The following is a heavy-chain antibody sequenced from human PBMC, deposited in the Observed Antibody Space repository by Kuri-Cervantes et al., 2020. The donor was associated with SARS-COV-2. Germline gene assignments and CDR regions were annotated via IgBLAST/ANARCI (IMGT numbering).Heavy chain of an antibody. J-gene: IGHJ6*02. Sequence: LSLTCAASGFIFSSYWMHWVRQAPGKGLVWASRINSDGSSTSYADSVKGRFTISRDNAKNTLYLQMNSLRAEDTAVCYCARAGTASGYDQYYYYYYGMDVWGQGTTVTVSS. CDR3: ARAGTASGYDQYYYYYYGMDV. D-gene: IGHD5-12*01. CDR1: GFIFSSYW. CDR2: INSDGSST. V-gene: IGHV3-74*01.